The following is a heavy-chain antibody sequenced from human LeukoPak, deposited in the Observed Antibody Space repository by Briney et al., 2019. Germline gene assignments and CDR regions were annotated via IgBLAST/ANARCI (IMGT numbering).Heavy chain of an antibody. V-gene: IGHV4-34*01. Sequence: PSETLSLTCAVHGGSFSGYYWSWIRQPPGKGLEWIGEINHSGSTNYNPSLKSRVTISVDTSKNQFSLKLSSVTAADTAVYYCARIQRLRFGSYYYYYYSMDVWGKGTTVTVSS. CDR2: INHSGST. CDR3: ARIQRLRFGSYYYYYYSMDV. D-gene: IGHD5-12*01. CDR1: GGSFSGYY. J-gene: IGHJ6*04.